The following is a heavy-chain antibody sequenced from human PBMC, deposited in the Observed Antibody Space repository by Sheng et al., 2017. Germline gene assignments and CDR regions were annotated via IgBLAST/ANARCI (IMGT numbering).Heavy chain of an antibody. Sequence: EVQLVESGGGLVQPGGSLRLSCAASRFTFSSYWMSWVRQAPGKGPEWVANIKQDGSEKYYVDSVKGRFTISRDNAKNSLYLQMNSLRAEDTAVYYCARDRLVRGRTEGSFDCWGQGTLVTVSS. D-gene: IGHD3-10*01. CDR3: ARDRLVRGRTEGSFDC. V-gene: IGHV3-7*01. J-gene: IGHJ4*02. CDR2: IKQDGSEK. CDR1: RFTFSSYW.